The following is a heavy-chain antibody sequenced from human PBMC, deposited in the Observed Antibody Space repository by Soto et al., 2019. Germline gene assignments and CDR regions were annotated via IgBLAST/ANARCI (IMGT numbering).Heavy chain of an antibody. CDR1: GFTFSDHL. J-gene: IGHJ3*01. CDR3: ARDILSVGPRATDAFDV. Sequence: QVQLVQSGAEVRKPGASVNIYCRASGFTFSDHLINWLRQVPGQSLEWMGWINPDNGNTKYSQTVQGRVTISRHSSASIVYVEVSDLTSEDTAVFYCARDILSVGPRATDAFDVWGQGTMLTVSS. V-gene: IGHV1-3*01. CDR2: INPDNGNT.